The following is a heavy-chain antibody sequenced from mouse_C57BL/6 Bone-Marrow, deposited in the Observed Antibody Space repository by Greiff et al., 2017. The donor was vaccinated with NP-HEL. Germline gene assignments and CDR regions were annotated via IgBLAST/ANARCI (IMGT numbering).Heavy chain of an antibody. CDR3: ARPQIYYYGSSYFDY. J-gene: IGHJ2*01. Sequence: VKLVESGAELARPGASVKMSCKASGYTFTSYTMHWVKQRPGQGLEWIGYINPSSGYTKYNQKFKDKATLTADKSSSTAYMQLSSLTSEDSAVYYCARPQIYYYGSSYFDYWGQGTTLTVSS. D-gene: IGHD1-1*01. V-gene: IGHV1-4*01. CDR1: GYTFTSYT. CDR2: INPSSGYT.